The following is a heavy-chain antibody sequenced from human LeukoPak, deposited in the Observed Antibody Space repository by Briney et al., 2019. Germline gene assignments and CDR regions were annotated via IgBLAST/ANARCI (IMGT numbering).Heavy chain of an antibody. CDR1: GFTFSSYS. CDR3: ARDSSPPIVGATSDAFDI. J-gene: IGHJ3*02. CDR2: ISSSSSYI. Sequence: PGGSLRLSCAASGFTFSSYSMNWVRQAPGKGLEWVSSISSSSSYIYYADSVKGRFTISRDNAKNSLYLQMNSLRAEDTAVYYCARDSSPPIVGATSDAFDIWGQGTMVTVSS. D-gene: IGHD1-26*01. V-gene: IGHV3-21*01.